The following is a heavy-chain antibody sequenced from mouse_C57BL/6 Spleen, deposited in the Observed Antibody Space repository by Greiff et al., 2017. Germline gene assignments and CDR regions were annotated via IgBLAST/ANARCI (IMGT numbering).Heavy chain of an antibody. Sequence: VQLKESGAELVKPGASVKLSCTASGFNIKDCYMHWVKQRTEQGLEWIGRIDPEDGETKYAPKFQGKATITADTSSNTAYLQLSSLTSEDTAVYYCARSYYYGSIHWYFDVWGTGTTVTVSS. D-gene: IGHD1-1*01. CDR1: GFNIKDCY. J-gene: IGHJ1*03. CDR3: ARSYYYGSIHWYFDV. V-gene: IGHV14-2*01. CDR2: IDPEDGET.